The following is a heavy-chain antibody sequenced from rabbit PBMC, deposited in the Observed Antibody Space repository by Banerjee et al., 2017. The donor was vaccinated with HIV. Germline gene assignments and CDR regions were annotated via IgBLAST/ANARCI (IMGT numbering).Heavy chain of an antibody. J-gene: IGHJ4*01. CDR1: VFTISSYH. D-gene: IGHD4-1*01. CDR3: TRDLAGVIGWNFNL. V-gene: IGHV1S40*01. Sequence: QSLEESGGDLVKPGASLTLTCTAYVFTISSYHMCWVRQAPGKGLEWIACIYVGSSGSTYYATWAKGRLTISKTSSTTVTLQMTSLTAADTATYFCTRDLAGVIGWNFNLWGPGTLVTVS. CDR2: IYVGSSGST.